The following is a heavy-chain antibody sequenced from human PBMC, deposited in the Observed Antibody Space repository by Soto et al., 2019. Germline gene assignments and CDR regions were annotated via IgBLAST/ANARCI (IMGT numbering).Heavy chain of an antibody. CDR1: GFTFDFYA. CDR2: ISWNGSSM. V-gene: IGHV3-9*01. J-gene: IGHJ4*02. Sequence: HPGGSLRLSCAASGFTFDFYAMHWVRQAPGRGLEWVSGISWNGSSMGYADSVKGRFTISRDNAKNSLYLQMNSLRAEDTALYYCAKKGPARYSSGWSENYFDYWGQGTLVTVSS. D-gene: IGHD6-19*01. CDR3: AKKGPARYSSGWSENYFDY.